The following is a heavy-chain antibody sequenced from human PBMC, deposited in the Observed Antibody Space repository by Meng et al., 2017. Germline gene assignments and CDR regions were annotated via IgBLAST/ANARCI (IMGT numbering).Heavy chain of an antibody. D-gene: IGHD6-13*01. V-gene: IGHV3-21*01. CDR1: GFTFSSYS. J-gene: IGHJ4*02. CDR3: AREVAAAGSVFDY. Sequence: EVVRVEVGGGLVKPGGSLRLSCAASGFTFSSYSMNWVRQAPGKGLEWVSSISSSSSYIYYADSVKGRFTISRDNAKNTLYLQMNSLRAEDTAVYYCAREVAAAGSVFDYWGQGTLVTVSS. CDR2: ISSSSSYI.